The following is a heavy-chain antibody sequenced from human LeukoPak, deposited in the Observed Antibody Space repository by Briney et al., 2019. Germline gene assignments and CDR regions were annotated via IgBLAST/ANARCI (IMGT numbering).Heavy chain of an antibody. D-gene: IGHD1-26*01. CDR2: ISGSGGST. CDR3: AKGWWELPDFDY. V-gene: IGHV3-23*01. CDR1: GFTFSSYA. Sequence: PGGSLRLSCAASGFTFSSYAMSWVRQAPGKGLEWVSAISGSGGSTYYADSVKGRFTISRDNSKNTLHLQMNSLRAEDTAVYYCAKGWWELPDFDYWGQGTLVTVSS. J-gene: IGHJ4*02.